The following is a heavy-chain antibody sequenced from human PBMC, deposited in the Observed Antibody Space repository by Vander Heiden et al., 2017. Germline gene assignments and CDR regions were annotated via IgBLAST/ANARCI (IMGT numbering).Heavy chain of an antibody. D-gene: IGHD3-22*01. Sequence: EVQLLESGGGLVQPGGSLRLSCAASGFTFSSYAMSWVRQAPGKGLEWVSAISGSGGSTYYADSVKGRLTISRDNSKNTLYLQMNSLRAEDTAVYYCAKDRDYDSSGYYYLFPFDIWGQGTMVTVSS. CDR3: AKDRDYDSSGYYYLFPFDI. V-gene: IGHV3-23*01. J-gene: IGHJ3*02. CDR1: GFTFSSYA. CDR2: ISGSGGST.